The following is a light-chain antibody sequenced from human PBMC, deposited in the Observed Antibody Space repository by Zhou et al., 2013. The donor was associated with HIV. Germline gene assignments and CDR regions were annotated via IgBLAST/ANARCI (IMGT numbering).Light chain of an antibody. J-gene: IGKJ3*01. Sequence: DIQMTQSPSSLSASVGDRVTISCRASQDIRSDLGWYQHKPGRAPKRLISVASSLQSGVPPRFSGSGSGTHFILTITSVQPEDIATYYCQQSYSLPRTFGPGTKVEIE. CDR2: VAS. CDR3: QQSYSLPRT. CDR1: QDIRSD. V-gene: IGKV1-39*01.